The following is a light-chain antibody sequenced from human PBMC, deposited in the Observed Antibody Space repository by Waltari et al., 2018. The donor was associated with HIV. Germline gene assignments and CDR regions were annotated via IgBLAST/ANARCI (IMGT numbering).Light chain of an antibody. J-gene: IGLJ2*01. V-gene: IGLV2-14*01. CDR2: EVS. Sequence: HSALTQPASVSASPGQSLTISCTGTSSDIVDYNHVSSYQQRSGKGPKLIIYEVSTRSSGVSLRFSGSKSGNTASLTVSGLQLEDEGDYYCSSYSGSDTLVVFGGGTKLTVL. CDR1: SSDIVDYNH. CDR3: SSYSGSDTLVV.